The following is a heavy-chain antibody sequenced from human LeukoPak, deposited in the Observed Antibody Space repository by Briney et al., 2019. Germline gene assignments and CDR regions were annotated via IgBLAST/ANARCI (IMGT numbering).Heavy chain of an antibody. V-gene: IGHV3-21*01. CDR1: GFTFSSYN. D-gene: IGHD1-26*01. Sequence: GGSLTLSCAASGFTFSSYNMNWLRQAPGKGLEWVSSISSSSYIYYADSVKGRVTISRDNAKNSLYLQMNGLRAEDTAVYYCARGGALTPYNWFDPWGQGTLVTVSS. CDR3: ARGGALTPYNWFDP. J-gene: IGHJ5*02. CDR2: ISSSSYI.